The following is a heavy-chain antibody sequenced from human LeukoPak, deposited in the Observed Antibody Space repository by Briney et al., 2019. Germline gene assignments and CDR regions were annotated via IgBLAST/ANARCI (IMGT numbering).Heavy chain of an antibody. CDR3: ARGVVFAVAAAGTNYYYYMDV. CDR1: GGSFSNYY. J-gene: IGHJ6*03. D-gene: IGHD6-13*01. V-gene: IGHV4-34*01. Sequence: SETLSLTCAVYGGSFSNYYWSWIRQPPGKGLEWIGEINHSGSTSYNPSLKSRVTISVDTSKNQFSLKLTSVTAADTAVYYCARGVVFAVAAAGTNYYYYMDVWGKGTTVTISS. CDR2: INHSGST.